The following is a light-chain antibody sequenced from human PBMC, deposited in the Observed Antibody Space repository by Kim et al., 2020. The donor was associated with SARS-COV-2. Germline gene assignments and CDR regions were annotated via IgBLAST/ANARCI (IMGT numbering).Light chain of an antibody. V-gene: IGKV3-15*01. CDR3: QQYTNWPPMYT. J-gene: IGKJ2*01. CDR1: QSVSSS. CDR2: GAS. Sequence: EIVMTQSPATLSVSPGERATLSCRASQSVSSSLAWYQQNPGQAPRLLIYGASTRATGIPARFSGSGSGTEFTLTISSLQSEDFAVYYCQQYTNWPPMYTFGQGTKLEIK.